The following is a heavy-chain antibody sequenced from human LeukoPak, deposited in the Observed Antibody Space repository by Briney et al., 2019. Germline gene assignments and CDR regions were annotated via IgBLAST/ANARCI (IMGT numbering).Heavy chain of an antibody. Sequence: GESLKISCPASGFTFRSLGMHWVRQAPGKGLEWVAFVENDGTTKYYADSVKGRFSISRDNSKNTLFLQMNNLRTDDTSMYYCVTDLHGINWYVYWGQGTLVTVSS. CDR1: GFTFRSLG. CDR2: VENDGTTK. J-gene: IGHJ4*02. D-gene: IGHD3-16*01. V-gene: IGHV3-30*02. CDR3: VTDLHGINWYVY.